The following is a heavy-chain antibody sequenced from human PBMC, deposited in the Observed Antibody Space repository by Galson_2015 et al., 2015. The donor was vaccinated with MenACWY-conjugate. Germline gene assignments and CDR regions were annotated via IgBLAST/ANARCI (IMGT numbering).Heavy chain of an antibody. Sequence: SLRLSCAASGFTFSYYWMHWVRQAPGKGLVWVSHINSDGSNTSYADSVKGRFTISRDNAKNTLYLQMNSLRAEDTAIYYCTRVAGRSSGYFDLWGRGTLVTVSS. CDR3: TRVAGRSSGYFDL. CDR1: GFTFSYYW. J-gene: IGHJ2*01. V-gene: IGHV3-74*01. CDR2: INSDGSNT. D-gene: IGHD1-14*01.